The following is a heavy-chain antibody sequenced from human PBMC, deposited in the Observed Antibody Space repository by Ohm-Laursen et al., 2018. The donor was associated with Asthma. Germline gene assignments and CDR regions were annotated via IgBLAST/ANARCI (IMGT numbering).Heavy chain of an antibody. CDR1: GGSVSSGSYY. CDR3: AGGRYYYDSSGYYIDY. J-gene: IGHJ4*02. D-gene: IGHD3-22*01. V-gene: IGHV4-61*01. CDR2: IYYSGST. Sequence: TLSLTCTVSGGSVSSGSYYWSWIRQPPGKGLEWIGYIYYSGSTNYNPSLKSRVTISVDTSKNQFSLKLSSVTAADTAVYYCAGGRYYYDSSGYYIDYWGQGTLVTVSS.